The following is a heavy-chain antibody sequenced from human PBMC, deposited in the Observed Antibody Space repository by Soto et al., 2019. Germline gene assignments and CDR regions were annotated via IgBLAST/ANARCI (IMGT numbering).Heavy chain of an antibody. Sequence: PSETLSLTCTVSGGFINSYYWSWIRQSPGKGLEWIGYIYYRGTTRYNPSLKSRVTLSVATSENQFSLKLRSVTAADPAVYYCARDFVAGSTWFDPWGQGILVTVSS. CDR2: IYYRGTT. CDR3: ARDFVAGSTWFDP. J-gene: IGHJ5*02. CDR1: GGFINSYY. D-gene: IGHD6-19*01. V-gene: IGHV4-59*01.